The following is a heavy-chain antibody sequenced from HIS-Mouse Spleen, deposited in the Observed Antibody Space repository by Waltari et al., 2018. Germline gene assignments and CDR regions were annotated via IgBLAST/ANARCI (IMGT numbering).Heavy chain of an antibody. CDR1: GFSLSTSGMC. CDR3: ARIAEGYTSGWYAFDY. V-gene: IGHV2-70*15. J-gene: IGHJ4*02. CDR2: IDWDDDQ. Sequence: QVTLRESGPALVKPTQTLTLTCTFSGFSLSTSGMCVSWIRQPPGKALEWLARIDWDDDQYYSTSLKTRLTISRDTSKNQVVLTMTNMDPLDTATYYCARIAEGYTSGWYAFDYWGQGTLVTVSS. D-gene: IGHD6-19*01.